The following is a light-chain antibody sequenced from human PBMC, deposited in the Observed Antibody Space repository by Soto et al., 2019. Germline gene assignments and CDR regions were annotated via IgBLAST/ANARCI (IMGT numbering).Light chain of an antibody. CDR1: SNDIKNYNL. Sequence: QSVLTQPASVSGSPGQSITISCTGTSNDIKNYNLVSWYQQHPGKAPKLMIYEGSKRPSGVSNRFSGSKSGTTASLTISGRQAEDEAEDYCYSYSTYSTFVVFGGGTKLTAL. CDR2: EGS. J-gene: IGLJ2*01. CDR3: YSYSTYSTFVV. V-gene: IGLV2-23*03.